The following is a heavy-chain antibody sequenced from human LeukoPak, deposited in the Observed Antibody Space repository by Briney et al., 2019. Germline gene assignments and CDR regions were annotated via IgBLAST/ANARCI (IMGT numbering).Heavy chain of an antibody. V-gene: IGHV4-59*08. Sequence: SGTLSLTCTVSGGSMSSYYWSWIRQPPGKGLEWIGYIYYSGSTSYNPSLKSRVTISVDTSKNQFSLKLSSVTAADTAVYYCARQYYYDSHTIDYWGQGTLVTVSS. CDR1: GGSMSSYY. CDR2: IYYSGST. CDR3: ARQYYYDSHTIDY. J-gene: IGHJ4*02. D-gene: IGHD3-22*01.